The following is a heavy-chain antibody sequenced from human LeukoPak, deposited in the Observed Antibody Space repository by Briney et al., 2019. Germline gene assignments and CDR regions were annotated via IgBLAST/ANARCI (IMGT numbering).Heavy chain of an antibody. CDR3: ARVVPVRYGSSSVLVFDY. D-gene: IGHD6-6*01. CDR2: ISAYNGNT. Sequence: ASVKVSCKASGYTFTSYGISWVRQAPGQGLEWMGWISAYNGNTNYAQKLQGRVTMTTDTSTSTAYMELRSLRSDDTAVYYCARVVPVRYGSSSVLVFDYWGQGTLVTVSS. V-gene: IGHV1-18*01. CDR1: GYTFTSYG. J-gene: IGHJ4*02.